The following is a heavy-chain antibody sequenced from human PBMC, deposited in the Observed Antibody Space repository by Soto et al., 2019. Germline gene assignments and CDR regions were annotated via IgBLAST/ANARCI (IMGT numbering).Heavy chain of an antibody. V-gene: IGHV4-39*01. D-gene: IGHD6-13*01. CDR3: ASPEQQLGFFDY. CDR2: IYYSGST. CDR1: GGSISSSSYY. Sequence: PSETLSLTCTVSGGSISSSSYYWGWIRQPPGKGLEWIGSIYYSGSTYYNPSLKSRVTISVDTSKNQFSLKLSSVTAADTAVYYGASPEQQLGFFDYWGQGTLVTVSS. J-gene: IGHJ4*02.